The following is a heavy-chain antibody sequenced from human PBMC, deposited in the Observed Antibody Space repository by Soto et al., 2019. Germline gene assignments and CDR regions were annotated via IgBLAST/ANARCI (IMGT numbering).Heavy chain of an antibody. J-gene: IGHJ6*02. Sequence: EVQLVQSGAEVKKPGESLKISCKGSGYSFSGYWIGWVSQVPGKGLEWMGIIYPGDSDTTYSPSFQGQVTISVDKSISNAYLQWSSLKASDTAMYYCARLVPPNTYGYYYGMYVWGQAPTLTVSS. CDR2: IYPGDSDT. V-gene: IGHV5-51*01. CDR1: GYSFSGYW. D-gene: IGHD2-21*01. CDR3: ARLVPPNTYGYYYGMYV.